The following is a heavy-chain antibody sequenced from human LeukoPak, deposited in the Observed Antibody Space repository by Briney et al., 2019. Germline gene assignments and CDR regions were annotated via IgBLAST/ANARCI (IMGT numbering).Heavy chain of an antibody. D-gene: IGHD5-12*01. CDR3: ARVRRGYSGYDSGDYFDY. CDR1: GGTFSSYA. J-gene: IGHJ4*02. CDR2: IIPIFGTA. Sequence: SVKVSCKASGGTFSSYAISWVRQAPGQGLEWMGGIIPIFGTANYAQKFQGRVTITTDESTSTAYMELSSLRSEDTAVYYCARVRRGYSGYDSGDYFDYWGQGTLVTVSS. V-gene: IGHV1-69*05.